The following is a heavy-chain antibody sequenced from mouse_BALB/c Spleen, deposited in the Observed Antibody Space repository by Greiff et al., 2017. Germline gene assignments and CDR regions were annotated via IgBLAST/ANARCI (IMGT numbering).Heavy chain of an antibody. CDR3: ARYYGSYWYFDV. CDR1: GYSITSDYA. D-gene: IGHD1-1*01. CDR2: ISYSGST. J-gene: IGHJ1*01. Sequence: EVKLMESGPGLVKPSQSLSLTCTVTGYSITSDYAWNWIRQFPGNKLEWMGYISYSGSTSYNPSLKSRISITRDTSKNQFFLQLNSVTTEDTATYYCARYYGSYWYFDVWGAGTTVTVSS. V-gene: IGHV3-2*02.